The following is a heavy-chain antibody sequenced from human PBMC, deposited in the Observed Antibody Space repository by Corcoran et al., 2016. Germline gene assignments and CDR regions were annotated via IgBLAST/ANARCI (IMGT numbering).Heavy chain of an antibody. D-gene: IGHD1-1*01. CDR1: GFTFRDYW. CDR2: INPDGSEE. V-gene: IGHV3-7*03. J-gene: IGHJ4*02. CDR3: ARDGPQRGLYVDN. Sequence: EVQLVESGGGLVQPGGSLRLACAASGFTFRDYWMTWVRQAPGEGLEWVTNINPDGSEEHYADSLKGRITVSRDNDKNSLHLQINSLRAEDTAVYYCARDGPQRGLYVDNWGQGTLVTVSS.